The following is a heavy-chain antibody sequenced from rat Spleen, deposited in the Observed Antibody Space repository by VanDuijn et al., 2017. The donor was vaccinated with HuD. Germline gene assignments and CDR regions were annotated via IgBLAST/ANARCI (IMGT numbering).Heavy chain of an antibody. CDR3: ARQETSGYLNCFTC. V-gene: IGHV5-25*01. CDR1: GFTFNNYD. CDR2: ISPSGGGT. D-gene: IGHD4-3*01. J-gene: IGHJ3*01. Sequence: EVQLVESGGGLVQPGRSLKLSCAASGFTFNNYDMAWVRQAPTKGLEWVASISPSGGGTYYRDSVKGRFTVSRDNARSTLYLQMDSLRSEDTATYYWARQETSGYLNCFTCWGQGTLVTVSS.